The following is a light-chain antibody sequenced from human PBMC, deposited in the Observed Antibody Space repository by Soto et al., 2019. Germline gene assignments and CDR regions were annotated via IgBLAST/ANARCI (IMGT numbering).Light chain of an antibody. CDR3: QAWDSSTVV. CDR1: KLGDKY. CDR2: QDT. J-gene: IGLJ2*01. V-gene: IGLV3-1*01. Sequence: SSELTQPPSVSVSPGQTASITCSGDKLGDKYACWYHQKPGQSPVLVIYQDTKRPSGIPERFSGSNSGNTATLTISGTQAMDEADYYCQAWDSSTVVFGGGTKVTVL.